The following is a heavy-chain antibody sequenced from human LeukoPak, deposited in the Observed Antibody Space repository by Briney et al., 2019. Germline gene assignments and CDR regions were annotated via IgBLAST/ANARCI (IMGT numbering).Heavy chain of an antibody. CDR1: GYTFTSYY. V-gene: IGHV1-46*01. D-gene: IGHD6-13*01. J-gene: IGHJ5*02. CDR2: INPSGGST. Sequence: ASVKVSCKASGYTFTSYYMHWVRQAPGQGLEWMGIINPSGGSTSYAQKFQGRVTMTRDMSTSTVYMELSSLRSEDTAVYYCARSRLAAAGYLFNWFDPWGQGTLVTVSS. CDR3: ARSRLAAAGYLFNWFDP.